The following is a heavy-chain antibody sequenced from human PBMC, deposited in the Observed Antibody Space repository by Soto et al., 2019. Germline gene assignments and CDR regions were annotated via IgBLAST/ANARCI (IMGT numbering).Heavy chain of an antibody. J-gene: IGHJ4*02. Sequence: SQTLSLTCPVSGYSISSGCYWGWIRQPAGNGLEWIVSISKSGITYYKASLKSRVNISVDTSKNQFSLKLISVTAEDTAMYYCARSPFSGSYGYCGQVTLVTVS. CDR2: ISKSGIT. V-gene: IGHV4-38-2*01. CDR1: GYSISSGCY. CDR3: ARSPFSGSYGY. D-gene: IGHD1-26*01.